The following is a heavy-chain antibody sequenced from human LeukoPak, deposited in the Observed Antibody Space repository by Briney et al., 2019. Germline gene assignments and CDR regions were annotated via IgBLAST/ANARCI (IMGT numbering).Heavy chain of an antibody. CDR3: VSTYYYDSSAAAFDY. V-gene: IGHV3-21*01. D-gene: IGHD3-22*01. CDR1: GFTFNSYS. Sequence: PGGSLRLSCAASGFTFNSYSMNWVRQAPGKGLEWVSSISSSSCYIYYADSVKGRFTISRDNAKNSLYLQMNSLRAEDTAVYYCVSTYYYDSSAAAFDYWGQGTLVTVSS. CDR2: ISSSSCYI. J-gene: IGHJ4*02.